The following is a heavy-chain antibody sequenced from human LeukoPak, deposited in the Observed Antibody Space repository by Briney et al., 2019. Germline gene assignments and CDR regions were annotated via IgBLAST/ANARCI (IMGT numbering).Heavy chain of an antibody. D-gene: IGHD3-10*01. Sequence: ASVKVSCKASGYTFTGYYMHWVRQAPGQGLEWMGWINPNSGGTTYAKKFEGRVTMTREPSISTAYMELSRLRSDDTAVYYCARDTTLVLLWFGELSEPFDYWGQGTLVTVSS. CDR1: GYTFTGYY. V-gene: IGHV1-2*02. CDR2: INPNSGGT. J-gene: IGHJ4*02. CDR3: ARDTTLVLLWFGELSEPFDY.